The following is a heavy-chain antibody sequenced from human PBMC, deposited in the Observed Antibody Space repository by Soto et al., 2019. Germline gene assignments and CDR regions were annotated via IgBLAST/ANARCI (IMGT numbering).Heavy chain of an antibody. CDR1: GGSIRSSPYY. CDR2: IFYSGNT. V-gene: IGHV4-39*01. J-gene: IGHJ6*03. Sequence: QLQLQESGPGLVKPSETLSLTCNVSGGSIRSSPYYWGWIRQPPGQGLEWMGSIFYSGNTYYNPSRKSRATMSVDTSKNQFSLKLKSVTAADTAVYYCASQGIAVAVRPYYYYCMDVWGKGTKVTVSS. D-gene: IGHD6-19*01. CDR3: ASQGIAVAVRPYYYYCMDV.